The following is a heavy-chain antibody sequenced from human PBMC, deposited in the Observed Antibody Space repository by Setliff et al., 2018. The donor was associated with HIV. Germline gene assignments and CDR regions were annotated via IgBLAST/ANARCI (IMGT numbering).Heavy chain of an antibody. V-gene: IGHV3-53*01. Sequence: GGSLRLSCEASGFSVTDNYMGWVRQAPGKGLEWVALMYKGGETYYADFVKGRFTVSRDDSKSIAYLQMNSLKTEDTAVYYCTRDWSPITMVRFDYWGQGTLVTVSS. J-gene: IGHJ4*02. D-gene: IGHD3-10*01. CDR1: GFSVTDNY. CDR2: MYKGGET. CDR3: TRDWSPITMVRFDY.